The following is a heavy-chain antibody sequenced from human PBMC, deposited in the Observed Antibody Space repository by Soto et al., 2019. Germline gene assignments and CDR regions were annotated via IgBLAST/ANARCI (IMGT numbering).Heavy chain of an antibody. J-gene: IGHJ4*02. V-gene: IGHV1-18*01. CDR2: ISAYNGNT. D-gene: IGHD7-27*01. CDR1: GYTFTSYG. Sequence: QVQLVQSGAEVKKPGASVKVSCKASGYTFTSYGISWVRQAPGQGLEWMGWISAYNGNTNYAQKLQGRDTMTTDTSTSTAYMALRSLRADDTALYYCEIDLTPPDYWGQGTLVPVSS. CDR3: EIDLTPPDY.